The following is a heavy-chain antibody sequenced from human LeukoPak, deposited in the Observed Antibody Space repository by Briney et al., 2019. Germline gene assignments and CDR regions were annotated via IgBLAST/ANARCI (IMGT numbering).Heavy chain of an antibody. Sequence: GRSLRLSCAASGFTFSSYAMHWVRQAPGKGLEWVAVISYDGSNKYYADSVKGRFTISRNNSKNTLYLQMTSLRAEDTAVYYCARDRYSSSSGGAFDYWGQGTLVTVSS. D-gene: IGHD6-6*01. CDR1: GFTFSSYA. CDR2: ISYDGSNK. J-gene: IGHJ4*02. CDR3: ARDRYSSSSGGAFDY. V-gene: IGHV3-30*04.